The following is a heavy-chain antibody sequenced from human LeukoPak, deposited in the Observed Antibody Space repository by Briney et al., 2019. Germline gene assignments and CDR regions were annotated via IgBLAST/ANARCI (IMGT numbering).Heavy chain of an antibody. CDR2: ISGSGGST. J-gene: IGHJ4*02. CDR3: AKGGWPYYFDY. V-gene: IGHV3-23*01. Sequence: GGSLSLSCVASGFIFSSHGMSWVRQAPGKGLEWVSAISGSGGSTYYADSVKGRFTISRDNSKNTLYLQMNSLRAEDTAVYYCAKGGWPYYFDYWGQGTLVTVSS. CDR1: GFIFSSHG. D-gene: IGHD6-19*01.